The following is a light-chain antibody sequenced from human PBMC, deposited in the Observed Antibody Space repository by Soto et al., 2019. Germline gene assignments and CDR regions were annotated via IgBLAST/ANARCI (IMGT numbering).Light chain of an antibody. CDR3: QQYNSYSRT. Sequence: DIQMTQSPSTLSASVGDRVIISCRASQSISNWLAWYQQKPGKAPKLLIYEASSLESGVPSRFSGSGSGTEFNLTISSLQPDDFAAYYCQQYNSYSRTFGQGTKVEIK. V-gene: IGKV1-5*01. CDR2: EAS. J-gene: IGKJ1*01. CDR1: QSISNW.